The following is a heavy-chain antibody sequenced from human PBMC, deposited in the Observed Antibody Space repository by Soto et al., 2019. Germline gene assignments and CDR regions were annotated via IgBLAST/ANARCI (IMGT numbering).Heavy chain of an antibody. J-gene: IGHJ4*02. V-gene: IGHV3-74*01. Sequence: PGGSLRLSCSDSGFTFGNFWMHWVRQAPGKGLVWVSRINSDGNITNYADAVKGRFTISRDNAKNTLYLQMTSLRAEDTAVYYCARLRCSGGTCYSEIDYWGQGTLVTVSS. D-gene: IGHD2-15*01. CDR1: GFTFGNFW. CDR3: ARLRCSGGTCYSEIDY. CDR2: INSDGNIT.